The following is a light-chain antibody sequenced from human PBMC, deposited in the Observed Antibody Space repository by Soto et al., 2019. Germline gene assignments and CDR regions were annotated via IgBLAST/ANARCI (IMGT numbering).Light chain of an antibody. CDR1: QRINTY. V-gene: IGKV1-39*01. Sequence: DIQMTQSPSTLSASVGDRVTITCRASQRINTYLNWYQQRPGKAPKLLIYAASTLQSGVPSRFSGSGSGTDFTLTISSLQPEDFATYYCQQSYNTPRTFGGGTKVDIK. CDR2: AAS. CDR3: QQSYNTPRT. J-gene: IGKJ4*01.